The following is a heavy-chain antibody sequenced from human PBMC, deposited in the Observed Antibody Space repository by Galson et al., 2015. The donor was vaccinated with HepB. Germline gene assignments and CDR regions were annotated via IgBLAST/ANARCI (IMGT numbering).Heavy chain of an antibody. CDR1: GFTFSSYD. J-gene: IGHJ4*02. D-gene: IGHD5-12*01. V-gene: IGHV3-30*02. CDR2: TPYDGSNK. Sequence: SLRLSCAASGFTFSSYDMHWVRQAPGKGLEWVAFTPYDGSNKNGGSNNNYADSVKGRFAISRDNSRNTLYLHMNSLRPEDTAVYYCAKEPDDSGYYLDFDRWGQGTLVTVSS. CDR3: AKEPDDSGYYLDFDR.